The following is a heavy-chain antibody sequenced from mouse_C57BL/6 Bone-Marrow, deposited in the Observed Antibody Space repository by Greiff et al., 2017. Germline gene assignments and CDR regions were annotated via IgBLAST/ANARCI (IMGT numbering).Heavy chain of an antibody. J-gene: IGHJ3*01. V-gene: IGHV14-3*01. CDR1: GFNLQNTY. CDR3: ARWSSFAY. CDR2: IDSANGNT. Sequence: EVQLQESVAELVRPGASVKLSCTASGFNLQNTYMHWVKQRPEQGLGWIGRIDSANGNTKYAPKFQGKAPITAYTSSNPAYLQLSSLPSADTAIYYCARWSSFAYWGQGTLVTVSA.